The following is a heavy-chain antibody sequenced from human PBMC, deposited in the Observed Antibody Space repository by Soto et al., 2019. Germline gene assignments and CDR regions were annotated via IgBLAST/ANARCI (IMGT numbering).Heavy chain of an antibody. J-gene: IGHJ6*02. CDR1: GYTFTSYG. Sequence: QVQLVQSGAEVKKPGASVKVSCKASGYTFTSYGISWVRQAPGQGLEWMGWISAYNGNTNYAQKLQGRVTMTTDTSTSTAYMELRSLRSDDTDVYYCAREWEQWLVRHYYGMDVWGQGTTVTVSS. CDR3: AREWEQWLVRHYYGMDV. V-gene: IGHV1-18*01. D-gene: IGHD6-19*01. CDR2: ISAYNGNT.